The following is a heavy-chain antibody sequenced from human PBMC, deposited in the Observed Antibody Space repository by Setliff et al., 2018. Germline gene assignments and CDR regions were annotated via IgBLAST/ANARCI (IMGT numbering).Heavy chain of an antibody. CDR1: GFVFSTCD. V-gene: IGHV3-21*01. D-gene: IGHD3-22*01. CDR3: ARGNFYYFDRTGRGPNWFDP. CDR2: ISHSNTYI. J-gene: IGHJ5*02. Sequence: LRLSCAASGFVFSTCDMNWVRQAPGKGLEWVSSISHSNTYIYYADSVKGRFTISRDNATNSLYLQMNSLRAEDTAVYYCARGNFYYFDRTGRGPNWFDPWGQGTLVTVSS.